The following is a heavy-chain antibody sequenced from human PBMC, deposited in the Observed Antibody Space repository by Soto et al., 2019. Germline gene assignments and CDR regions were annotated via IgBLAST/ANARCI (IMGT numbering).Heavy chain of an antibody. V-gene: IGHV1-69*13. J-gene: IGHJ6*02. CDR3: ARGGIVVVPAAHRSYYYYYGMDV. CDR2: IIPIFGTA. D-gene: IGHD2-2*01. CDR1: GGTFSSYA. Sequence: GASVKVSFKASGGTFSSYAISWVRQAPGQGLEWMGGIIPIFGTANYAQKFQGRVTITADESTSTAYMELSSLRSEDTAVYYCARGGIVVVPAAHRSYYYYYGMDVWGQGTTVTVSS.